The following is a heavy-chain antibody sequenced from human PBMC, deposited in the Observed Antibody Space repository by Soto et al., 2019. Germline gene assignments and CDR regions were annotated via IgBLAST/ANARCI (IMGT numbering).Heavy chain of an antibody. J-gene: IGHJ5*02. Sequence: PGGSLRLSCAASGFTFDDYAMHWVRQAPGKGLEWVSGISWNSGSIGYADSVKGRFTISRDNAKNSLYLQMNSLRAEDTALYYCAYSGYDGAWFDPWGQGTLVTVSS. V-gene: IGHV3-9*01. CDR2: ISWNSGSI. CDR1: GFTFDDYA. CDR3: AYSGYDGAWFDP. D-gene: IGHD5-12*01.